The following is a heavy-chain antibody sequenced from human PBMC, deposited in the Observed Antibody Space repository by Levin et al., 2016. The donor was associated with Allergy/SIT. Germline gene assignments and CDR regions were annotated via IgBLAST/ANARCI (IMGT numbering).Heavy chain of an antibody. CDR3: ARGIAAFYGMDV. CDR1: GFTVSDNY. J-gene: IGHJ6*02. V-gene: IGHV3-53*01. Sequence: GESLKISCAASGFTVSDNYISWIRQAPGKGLEWVSLMYSGGSTYYADSVKGRFTISRDDSKNTVSLQMNSLRAEDTAVYYCARGIAAFYGMDVWGQGTTVTISS. CDR2: MYSGGST. D-gene: IGHD6-25*01.